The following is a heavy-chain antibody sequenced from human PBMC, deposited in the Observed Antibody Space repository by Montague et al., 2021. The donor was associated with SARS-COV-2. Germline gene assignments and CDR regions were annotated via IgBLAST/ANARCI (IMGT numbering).Heavy chain of an antibody. Sequence: SLRLSCAASGFTFSNHDMNWVRQAPGKGPEWISYISTSAYTTSYAGSVGGRFTISRDNGKDSLSLQMNSLIVEDTAGYYCTRDYRSVVGDGLDIWGQGTKVTVSS. D-gene: IGHD3-16*02. CDR2: ISTSAYTT. V-gene: IGHV3-48*03. CDR1: GFTFSNHD. CDR3: TRDYRSVVGDGLDI. J-gene: IGHJ3*02.